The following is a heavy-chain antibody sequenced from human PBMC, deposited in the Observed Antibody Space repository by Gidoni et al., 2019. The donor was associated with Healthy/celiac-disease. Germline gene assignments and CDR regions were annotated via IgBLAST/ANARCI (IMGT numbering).Heavy chain of an antibody. CDR1: GGSISSGGYY. J-gene: IGHJ4*02. CDR2: IYYSGST. Sequence: QVQLQESGPGLVKPSQTLSLTCTVPGGSISSGGYYWSWIRQHPGKGLEWIGYIYYSGSTYYNPSLKSRVTISVDTSKNQFSLKLSSVTAADTAVYYCARVRMVRGVIINDYWGQGTLVTVSS. D-gene: IGHD3-10*01. CDR3: ARVRMVRGVIINDY. V-gene: IGHV4-31*03.